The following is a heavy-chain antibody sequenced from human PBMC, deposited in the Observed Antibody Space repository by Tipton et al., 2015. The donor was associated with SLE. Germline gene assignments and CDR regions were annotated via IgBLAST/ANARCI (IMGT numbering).Heavy chain of an antibody. D-gene: IGHD3-10*01. CDR2: INWNGGST. V-gene: IGHV3-20*04. J-gene: IGHJ6*02. CDR1: GFTFDDYG. Sequence: SLRLSCAASGFTFDDYGMSWVRQAPGKGLEWVSGINWNGGSTGYADSVKGRFTISRDDAKHSVFLQMHSLRAEDTAIYYCARDPGGMDVWGQGTTVTVSS. CDR3: ARDPGGMDV.